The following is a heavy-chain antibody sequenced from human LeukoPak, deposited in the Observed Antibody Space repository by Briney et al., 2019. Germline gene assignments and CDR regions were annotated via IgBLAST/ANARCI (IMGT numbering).Heavy chain of an antibody. CDR1: GGSISSYY. D-gene: IGHD6-19*01. CDR2: IYTSGST. Sequence: SETLSLTCTVSGGSISSYYWSWIRQPAGKGLEWIGRIYTSGSTNYNPSLKSRVTMSVDTSKNQFSLKLSSVTAADTAVYYCAREYSSGWYRSPDWFDPWGQGTLVTVSS. J-gene: IGHJ5*02. V-gene: IGHV4-4*07. CDR3: AREYSSGWYRSPDWFDP.